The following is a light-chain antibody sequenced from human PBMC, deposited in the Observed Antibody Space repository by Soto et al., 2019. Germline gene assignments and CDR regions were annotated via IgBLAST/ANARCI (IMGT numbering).Light chain of an antibody. CDR2: DTS. Sequence: EIVLTQSPGTLTLSPGERATLSCRASESVSGSDLAWYQQKPGQAPSLLIYDTSTRATGVPDRFSGSGSGTDFALTISRLEPEDFAVYYCQQYGSSGTFGQGTKVDIK. V-gene: IGKV3-20*01. CDR1: ESVSGSD. CDR3: QQYGSSGT. J-gene: IGKJ1*01.